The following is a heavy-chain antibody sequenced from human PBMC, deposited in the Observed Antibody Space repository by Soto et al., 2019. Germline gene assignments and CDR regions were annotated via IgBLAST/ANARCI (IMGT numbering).Heavy chain of an antibody. V-gene: IGHV1-3*01. CDR3: ARGPLSVYSAAFR. Sequence: QVQLVQSGAEMRKPGASVMVSCKASGYTFTSYAMNWVRQAPGHRLEWMGWINGGNGDTKYSQRFQDRVTITRDTSANTVNTELSSLTSEDTAIYYCARGPLSVYSAAFRWGRGTPVTVSS. D-gene: IGHD6-13*01. CDR1: GYTFTSYA. CDR2: INGGNGDT. J-gene: IGHJ4*02.